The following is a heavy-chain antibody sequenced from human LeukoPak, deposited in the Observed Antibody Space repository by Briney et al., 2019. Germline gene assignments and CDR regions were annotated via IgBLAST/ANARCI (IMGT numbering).Heavy chain of an antibody. V-gene: IGHV4-39*01. CDR3: ARRYYDNLTGYYDPFDY. Sequence: SETLSLTCTVSGGSIRSSSYYWGWIRQPAGKGLEWIGSVYYSGSTYYNPSLKSRVTISVDTSKNQFSLKLSSVTAADTAVYYCARRYYDNLTGYYDPFDYWGQGTLVTVSS. D-gene: IGHD3-9*01. CDR1: GGSIRSSSYY. CDR2: VYYSGST. J-gene: IGHJ4*02.